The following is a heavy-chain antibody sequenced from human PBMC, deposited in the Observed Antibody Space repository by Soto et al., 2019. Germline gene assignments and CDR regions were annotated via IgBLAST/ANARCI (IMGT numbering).Heavy chain of an antibody. D-gene: IGHD3-16*01. CDR1: GGSFSGYY. Sequence: QVQLQQWGAGLLKPSETLSVTCAVYGGSFSGYYWSWIRQPPGKGLEWIGEIGHGGGTIYNPSLETRVTISEDSSNNQFSLKVNSVTAADTAVYYCARHGGYYFDYWCQGAPVTVSS. CDR3: ARHGGYYFDY. CDR2: IGHGGGT. V-gene: IGHV4-34*01. J-gene: IGHJ4*02.